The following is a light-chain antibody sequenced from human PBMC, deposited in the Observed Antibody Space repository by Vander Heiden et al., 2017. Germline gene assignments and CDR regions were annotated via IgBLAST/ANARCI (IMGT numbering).Light chain of an antibody. CDR3: QQYNTCPIT. V-gene: IGKV3-15*01. J-gene: IGKJ4*01. Sequence: EIVMTQSPATLSVSPGERATLSCRASQSVSSNLAWYQQKPGQAPRLLIYGASTRATGIPARFSGSASGTEFTLTISSLHSEDFAVYYCQQYNTCPITFGGGTKVEIK. CDR2: GAS. CDR1: QSVSSN.